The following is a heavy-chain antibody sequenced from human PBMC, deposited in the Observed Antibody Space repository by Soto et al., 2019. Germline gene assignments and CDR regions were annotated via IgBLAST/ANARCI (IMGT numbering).Heavy chain of an antibody. V-gene: IGHV1-69*02. J-gene: IGHJ4*02. CDR2: IIPILGIA. CDR3: ARSSYGDYVQ. Sequence: QVQLVQSGAEVKKPGSSVKVSCKASGGTFSSYTISWVRQAPGQGLEWMGRIIPILGIANYAQKFQGRVTITADKSTSTGYMALGSLRSEDTAVYYCARSSYGDYVQWGQGTLVTVSS. D-gene: IGHD4-17*01. CDR1: GGTFSSYT.